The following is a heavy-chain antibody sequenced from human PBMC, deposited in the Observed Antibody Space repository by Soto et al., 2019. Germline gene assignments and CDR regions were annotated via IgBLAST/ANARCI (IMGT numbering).Heavy chain of an antibody. CDR2: ISAANGDA. CDR3: ARAALDLERSNSPFDY. J-gene: IGHJ4*02. Sequence: QVQLVQSGAEVRKPGASVKVSCKASGYTFSTFGITWVRQAPGQGLEWMGWISAANGDACYGEKFRDRVTLTTDTSTGNAYMGMKSLESEDIAVCSCARAALDLERSNSPFDYWGQGTLVTVSS. CDR1: GYTFSTFG. V-gene: IGHV1-18*03. D-gene: IGHD4-4*01.